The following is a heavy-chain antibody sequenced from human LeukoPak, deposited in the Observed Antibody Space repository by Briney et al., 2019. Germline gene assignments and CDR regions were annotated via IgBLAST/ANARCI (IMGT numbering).Heavy chain of an antibody. Sequence: GGSLRLSCAASGFTFSSYWMHWCRQAPGKGLVWVSRINSDGSSTSYADSVKGRFTISRDNAKNTLYLQMNSLRAEDTAVYYCASTLGGVDTAMVDAFDIWGQGTMVTVSS. V-gene: IGHV3-74*01. CDR1: GFTFSSYW. CDR2: INSDGSST. J-gene: IGHJ3*02. CDR3: ASTLGGVDTAMVDAFDI. D-gene: IGHD5-18*01.